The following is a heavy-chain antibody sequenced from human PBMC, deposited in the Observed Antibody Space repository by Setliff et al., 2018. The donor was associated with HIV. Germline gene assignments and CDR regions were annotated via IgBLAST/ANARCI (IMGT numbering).Heavy chain of an antibody. V-gene: IGHV4-4*02. D-gene: IGHD3-3*01. CDR2: IYHSGST. J-gene: IGHJ4*02. Sequence: PSETLSLTCAVSGGSISSSNWWSWVRQPPGKGLEWIGEIYHSGSTNYNPSLKSRVTISLDRSKTQFYLKLSSVTAADTAVYYCARRGSSGDPWSGSHYLYYFDCWGQGTLVTVSS. CDR1: GGSISSSNW. CDR3: ARRGSSGDPWSGSHYLYYFDC.